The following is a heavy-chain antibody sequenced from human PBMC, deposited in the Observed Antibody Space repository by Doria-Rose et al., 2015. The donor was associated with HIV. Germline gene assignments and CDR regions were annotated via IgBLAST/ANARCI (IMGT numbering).Heavy chain of an antibody. CDR1: GVSLSSPGMG. J-gene: IGHJ4*02. CDR3: ARIKSSRWYHKYYFDF. CDR2: IFSDDER. V-gene: IGHV2-26*01. D-gene: IGHD6-13*01. Sequence: QITLKESGPVLVKPTETLTPTCTVSGVSLSSPGMGVSWIRQPPGKALEWLANIFSDDERSYKTSLTSRFTISRRTSKSQVVLTMTYMDPVDTATYYCARIKSSRWYHKYYFDFWGQGTLVIVSA.